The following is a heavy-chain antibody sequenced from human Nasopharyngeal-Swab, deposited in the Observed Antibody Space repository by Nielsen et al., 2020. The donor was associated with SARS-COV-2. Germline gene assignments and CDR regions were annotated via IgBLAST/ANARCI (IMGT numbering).Heavy chain of an antibody. Sequence: GVSLKISCAASGFTFRSYGMTWVRQAPGKGLEWVSAISGGGENTHYADSVEGRITISRDNTKNTLFLQMNSLRPEDTAVYYCAKRVGATPTWGFDIWGQGTMVTVSS. D-gene: IGHD1-26*01. J-gene: IGHJ3*02. CDR1: GFTFRSYG. CDR3: AKRVGATPTWGFDI. V-gene: IGHV3-23*01. CDR2: ISGGGENT.